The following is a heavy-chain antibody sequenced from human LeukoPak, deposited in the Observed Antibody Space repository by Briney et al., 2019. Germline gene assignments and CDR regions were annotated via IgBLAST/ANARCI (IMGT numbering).Heavy chain of an antibody. CDR1: GGSINSSSYY. Sequence: SETLSLTCAVSGGSINSSSYYWGWIRQPPGTGLEWIGSIYYGGSTYYNPSLKSRVTISVDTSKNQFSLKLSSVTAADTAVYYCARIPKGYCSGGSCYPYFDYWGQGTLVTVSS. CDR3: ARIPKGYCSGGSCYPYFDY. D-gene: IGHD2-15*01. CDR2: IYYGGST. V-gene: IGHV4-39*07. J-gene: IGHJ4*02.